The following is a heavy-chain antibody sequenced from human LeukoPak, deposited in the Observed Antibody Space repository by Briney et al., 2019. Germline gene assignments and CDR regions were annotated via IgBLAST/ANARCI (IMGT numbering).Heavy chain of an antibody. D-gene: IGHD3-22*01. CDR2: ISYDGSNK. V-gene: IGHV3-30*04. CDR3: ARARGYYDSSGYIY. Sequence: GGSLRLSCAASGLTFSSYAMHWVRQAPGKGLEWVAVISYDGSNKYYADSVKGRFTISRDNSENTLYLQMNSLRAEDTAVYYCARARGYYDSSGYIYWGQGTLVTVSS. J-gene: IGHJ4*02. CDR1: GLTFSSYA.